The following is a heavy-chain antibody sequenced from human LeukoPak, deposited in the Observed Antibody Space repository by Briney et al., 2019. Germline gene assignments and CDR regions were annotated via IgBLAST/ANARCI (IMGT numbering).Heavy chain of an antibody. J-gene: IGHJ4*02. CDR3: ARGKYFDWGIHAQYFDY. CDR1: GYTFSCYG. CDR2: ISIYSGNT. Sequence: ASVKVSCKASGYTFSCYGISWVRQAPGQGLEWMGWISIYSGNTRYIEDLQGRLTMTTDTSTNTAYMELRSLRSDDTAIYFCARGKYFDWGIHAQYFDYWGQGTLVTVSS. D-gene: IGHD3-9*01. V-gene: IGHV1-18*01.